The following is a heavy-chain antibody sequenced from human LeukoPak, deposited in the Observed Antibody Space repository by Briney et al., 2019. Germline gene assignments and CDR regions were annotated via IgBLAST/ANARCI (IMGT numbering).Heavy chain of an antibody. J-gene: IGHJ4*02. V-gene: IGHV4-61*02. CDR1: GGSISSGSYY. Sequence: SQTLSLTCTVSGGSISSGSYYWSWIRQPAGKGLEWIGRIYTSGSTNYNPSLKSRVTMSVDTSKNQFSLKLSSVTAADTAVYYCARDKTYYYDSSGYYFYYFDYWGQGTLVTVSS. D-gene: IGHD3-22*01. CDR3: ARDKTYYYDSSGYYFYYFDY. CDR2: IYTSGST.